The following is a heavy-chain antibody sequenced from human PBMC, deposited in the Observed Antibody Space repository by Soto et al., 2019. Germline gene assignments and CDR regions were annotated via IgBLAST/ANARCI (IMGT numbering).Heavy chain of an antibody. Sequence: EVQLLEYGGGLVQPGGSLRLSCAASGFTFSSYAMSWVRQAPGKGLEWVSALSGSGGSTYYADSVKGRFTISRDNSKNTLYLQMNSLRDDDTAVYYCAKAVAVDDWGQGTLVTVSS. CDR3: AKAVAVDD. CDR1: GFTFSSYA. V-gene: IGHV3-23*01. CDR2: LSGSGGST. D-gene: IGHD6-19*01. J-gene: IGHJ4*02.